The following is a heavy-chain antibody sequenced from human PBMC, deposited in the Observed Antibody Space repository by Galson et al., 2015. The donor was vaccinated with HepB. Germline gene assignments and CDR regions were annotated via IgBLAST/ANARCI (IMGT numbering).Heavy chain of an antibody. CDR2: IIPILGIA. J-gene: IGHJ4*02. Sequence: SCKASGGTFSSYAISWVRQAPGQGLEWMGRIIPILGIANYAQKFQGRVTITADKSTSTAYMELSSLRSEDTAVYYCARDRVATITGADYWGQGTLVTVSS. CDR1: GGTFSSYA. V-gene: IGHV1-69*04. CDR3: ARDRVATITGADY. D-gene: IGHD5-24*01.